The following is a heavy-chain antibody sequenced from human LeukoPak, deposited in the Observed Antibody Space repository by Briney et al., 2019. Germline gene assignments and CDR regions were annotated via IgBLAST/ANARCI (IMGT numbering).Heavy chain of an antibody. CDR2: IYYNGNT. CDR3: ARLTALAGHRGAFDI. CDR1: GGSIGGHTFY. V-gene: IGHV4-39*01. D-gene: IGHD6-19*01. J-gene: IGHJ3*02. Sequence: SETLSLTCNVSGGSIGGHTFYWDWIRQPPGKGPEWIATIYYNGNTFYNPSLKSRVAISIDMSKSQFSLHPSSVTAADTAIYYCARLTALAGHRGAFDIWGPGTMVTVSS.